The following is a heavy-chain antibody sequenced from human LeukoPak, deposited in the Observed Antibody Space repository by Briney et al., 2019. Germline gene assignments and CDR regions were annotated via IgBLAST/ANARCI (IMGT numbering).Heavy chain of an antibody. Sequence: GGSLRLSCAASGFTFSSYAMSWVRQAPGPGLELVSAISGSGGSTYYADSVKGRFTISRDNSKNTLYLQMNSLRAEDTAVYYYGEDADYDILPRLRYFDYWGQGTLVTVSS. D-gene: IGHD3-9*01. CDR2: ISGSGGST. V-gene: IGHV3-23*01. J-gene: IGHJ4*02. CDR3: GEDADYDILPRLRYFDY. CDR1: GFTFSSYA.